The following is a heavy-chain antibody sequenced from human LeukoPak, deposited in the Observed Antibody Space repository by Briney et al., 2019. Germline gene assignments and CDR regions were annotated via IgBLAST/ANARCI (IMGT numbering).Heavy chain of an antibody. CDR1: GGSISSGGYS. V-gene: IGHV4-30-2*01. D-gene: IGHD3-10*01. CDR2: IYHSGST. J-gene: IGHJ6*02. CDR3: ARGGLLWFGELLGVGDYYYGMDV. Sequence: SGTLSLTCAVSGGSISSGGYSWSWIRQPPGKGLEWIGYIYHSGSTYYNPSLKSRVTISVDRSKNQFSLKLSSVTAADTAAYYCARGGLLWFGELLGVGDYYYGMDVWGQGTTVTVSS.